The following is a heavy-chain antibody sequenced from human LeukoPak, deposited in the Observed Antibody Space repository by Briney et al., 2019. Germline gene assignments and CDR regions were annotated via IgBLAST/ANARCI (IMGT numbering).Heavy chain of an antibody. CDR1: EFTFRSYA. CDR2: ISYDGSNK. Sequence: GGSLRLSCAAPEFTFRSYAMHWVRQAPAKGLEWVAVISYDGSNKYYADSVKGRFTISRDNSKNTLYLQMNSLRAEDTAVYYCARSREGSGAFDIWGQGTMVTVSS. J-gene: IGHJ3*02. CDR3: ARSREGSGAFDI. D-gene: IGHD3-10*01. V-gene: IGHV3-30-3*01.